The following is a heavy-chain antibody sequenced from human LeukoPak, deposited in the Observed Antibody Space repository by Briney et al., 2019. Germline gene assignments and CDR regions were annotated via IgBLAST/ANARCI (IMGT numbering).Heavy chain of an antibody. CDR1: GGSISSGGYY. Sequence: PSETLSLTCTVSGGSISSGGYYWSWIRQPPGKGLEWIGEINHSGSTNYNPSLKGRVTISVDTSKNQFSLKLSSVTAADTAVYYCARGSELTTVNFDYWGQGTLVTVSS. D-gene: IGHD4-11*01. V-gene: IGHV4-39*07. J-gene: IGHJ4*02. CDR2: INHSGST. CDR3: ARGSELTTVNFDY.